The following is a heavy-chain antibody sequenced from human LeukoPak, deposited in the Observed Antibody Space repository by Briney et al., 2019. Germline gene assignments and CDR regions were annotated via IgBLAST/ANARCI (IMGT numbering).Heavy chain of an antibody. CDR3: ARHEVVRGVIISPYYFDY. V-gene: IGHV4-38-2*01. J-gene: IGHJ4*02. CDR1: GHSISSGYY. D-gene: IGHD3-10*01. Sequence: SETLSLTCAVSGHSISSGYYWGWIRQPPGKGLEWIGSIYHSGSTYYNPSLKSRVTISVDTSKNQFSLKLSSVTAADTAVYYCARHEVVRGVIISPYYFDYWGQGTLVTVSS. CDR2: IYHSGST.